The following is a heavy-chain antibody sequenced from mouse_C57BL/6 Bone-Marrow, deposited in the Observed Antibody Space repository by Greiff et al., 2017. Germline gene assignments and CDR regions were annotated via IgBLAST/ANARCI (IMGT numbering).Heavy chain of an antibody. CDR1: GYTFTSYW. Sequence: QVQLQQPGAELVMPGASVKLSCKASGYTFTSYWMHWVKQRPGQGLEWIGEIDPSDSYTNYNQQFKGKSTLTVDKSSSTAYMQLSSLTSEDSAVYYCARRGGSTVVAHFDVWGTGTTVTVSS. J-gene: IGHJ1*03. CDR3: ARRGGSTVVAHFDV. V-gene: IGHV1-69*01. CDR2: IDPSDSYT. D-gene: IGHD1-1*01.